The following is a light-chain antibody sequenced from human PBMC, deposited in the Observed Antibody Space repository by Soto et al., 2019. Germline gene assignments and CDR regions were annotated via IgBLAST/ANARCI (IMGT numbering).Light chain of an antibody. V-gene: IGKV3-15*01. CDR1: QSVSSN. CDR2: GAS. CDR3: QQYNNWPQT. J-gene: IGKJ1*01. Sequence: EIMMKQSPATLSVCPGERATLSCRASQSVSSNLAWYQQKPGQAPRLLIYGASTRATGIPARFSGSGSGTEFTLTISSLQSEDFAVYYCQQYNNWPQTFGQGTMV.